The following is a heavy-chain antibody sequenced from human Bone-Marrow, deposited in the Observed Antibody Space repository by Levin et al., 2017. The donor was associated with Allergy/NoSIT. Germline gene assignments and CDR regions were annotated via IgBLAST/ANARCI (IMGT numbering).Heavy chain of an antibody. CDR3: ARGGITMTSMDPEGY. J-gene: IGHJ4*02. V-gene: IGHV3-74*01. CDR2: INSDGSST. CDR1: GFTFSSYW. Sequence: GGSLRLSLTCAASGFTFSSYWMHWVRQAPGKGLVWVSRINSDGSSTSYADSVKGRFTISRDNAKNTLYLQMNSLRAEDTAVYYCARGGITMTSMDPEGYWGQGTLVTVSS. D-gene: IGHD3-22*01.